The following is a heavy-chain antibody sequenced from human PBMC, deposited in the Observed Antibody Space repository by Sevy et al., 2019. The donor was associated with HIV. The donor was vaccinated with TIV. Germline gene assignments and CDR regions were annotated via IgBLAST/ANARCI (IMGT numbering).Heavy chain of an antibody. CDR3: AIDSSYCSGDKCYDVFDI. J-gene: IGHJ3*02. V-gene: IGHV3-7*01. D-gene: IGHD2-21*01. Sequence: GGSLRLSCAASGFTFSDYWMTWVRQAPGKDLEWVANIKRDESVKHYVDSVKGRFSVSRDNAKNSLYLHMNSLRADDTALYYCAIDSSYCSGDKCYDVFDIWGQGTMVTVSS. CDR2: IKRDESVK. CDR1: GFTFSDYW.